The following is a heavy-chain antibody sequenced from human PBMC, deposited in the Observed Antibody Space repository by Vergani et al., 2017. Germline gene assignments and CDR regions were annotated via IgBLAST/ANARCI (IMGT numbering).Heavy chain of an antibody. CDR3: ARVAPSNSEVTPTAFDV. Sequence: QVQLVPSGAEVKKPGASVSVSCKGSSHTFQTYGISWVRQAPGKGLEWMAWIRPYTGHTIYAQKFQDRVTMTADTSTNTAYMELRSLRSDDTAVYFCARVAPSNSEVTPTAFDVWGQGTMVTVSS. J-gene: IGHJ3*01. V-gene: IGHV1-18*01. CDR2: IRPYTGHT. CDR1: SHTFQTYG. D-gene: IGHD1-1*01.